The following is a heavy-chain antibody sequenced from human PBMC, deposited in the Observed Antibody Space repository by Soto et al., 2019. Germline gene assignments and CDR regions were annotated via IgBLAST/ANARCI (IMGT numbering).Heavy chain of an antibody. V-gene: IGHV4-59*01. CDR1: GGSISSYY. J-gene: IGHJ3*02. CDR3: ARQQWLVLNAFDI. CDR2: IYYSGST. Sequence: QVQLQESGPGLVKPSETLSLTCTVSGGSISSYYWSWIRQPPGKGLEWIGYIYYSGSTNYNPSLKSRVTISVDTSKNQFSLKLSSVTAADAAVYYCARQQWLVLNAFDIWGQGTMVTVSS. D-gene: IGHD6-19*01.